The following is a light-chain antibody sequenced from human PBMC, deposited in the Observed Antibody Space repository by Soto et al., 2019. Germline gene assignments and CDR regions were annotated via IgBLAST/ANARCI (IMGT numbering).Light chain of an antibody. V-gene: IGLV2-8*01. Sequence: QSALTQPPSASGSPGQSVTISCTGTSSDVGGYNYVSWYQQHPGKAPKLMIYEVNKRPSGVPDRFSGSKSGSTASLTVSGLQAEDEADYFCSSYAGSKNFILFGGGTQLTVL. J-gene: IGLJ2*01. CDR1: SSDVGGYNY. CDR2: EVN. CDR3: SSYAGSKNFIL.